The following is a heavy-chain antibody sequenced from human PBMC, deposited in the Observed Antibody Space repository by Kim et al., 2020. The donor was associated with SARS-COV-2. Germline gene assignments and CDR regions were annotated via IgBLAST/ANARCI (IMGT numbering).Heavy chain of an antibody. V-gene: IGHV4-59*13. D-gene: IGHD6-25*01. Sequence: SETLSLTCTVSGGSISSYYWSWIRQPPGKGLEWIGYIYYSGSTNYNPSLKSRVTISVDTSKNQFSLKLSSVTAADTAVYYCARVAAFSPTRDYFDYWGQGTLVTISS. CDR2: IYYSGST. J-gene: IGHJ4*02. CDR1: GGSISSYY. CDR3: ARVAAFSPTRDYFDY.